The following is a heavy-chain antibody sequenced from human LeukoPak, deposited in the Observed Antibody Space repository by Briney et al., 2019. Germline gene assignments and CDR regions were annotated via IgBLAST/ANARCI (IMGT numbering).Heavy chain of an antibody. D-gene: IGHD2-15*01. Sequence: PGRSLRLSCAASGFTFSSYGMHWVRQAPGKGLEWVSVIYSGGSTYYADSVKGRFTISRDNSKNTLYLQMNSLRAEDTAVYYCAKTLRGSALDIWGQGTMVTVSS. J-gene: IGHJ3*02. CDR1: GFTFSSYG. V-gene: IGHV3-NL1*01. CDR3: AKTLRGSALDI. CDR2: IYSGGST.